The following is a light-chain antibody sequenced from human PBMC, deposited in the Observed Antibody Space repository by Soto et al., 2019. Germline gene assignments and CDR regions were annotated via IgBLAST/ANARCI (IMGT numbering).Light chain of an antibody. CDR1: SSDIGAYNF. CDR3: CSYATSFTPHYG. Sequence: QSVLTQPASVSGSPGQSITISCTGTSSDIGAYNFVSWYQQHPGKAPKLIIFEVSKRPSGVSDRFSGSKSDNTASLTISGLQAEDGADYYCCSYATSFTPHYGFGTGTKVTVL. J-gene: IGLJ1*01. CDR2: EVS. V-gene: IGLV2-23*02.